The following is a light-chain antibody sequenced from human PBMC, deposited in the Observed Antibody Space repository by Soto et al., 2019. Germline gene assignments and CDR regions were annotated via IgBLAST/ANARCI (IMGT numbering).Light chain of an antibody. CDR1: QSFSSSF. V-gene: IGKV3-20*01. CDR3: QQYGSSPRT. J-gene: IGKJ1*01. Sequence: EIVLTQSPGTLSWSPGDRATLSCRASQSFSSSFLAWYQLKPGQAPRLLIYGASRRATGVPDRFSGSGSGTDFTLTISRLEPEDFAVYYCQQYGSSPRTFGQGTKVEIK. CDR2: GAS.